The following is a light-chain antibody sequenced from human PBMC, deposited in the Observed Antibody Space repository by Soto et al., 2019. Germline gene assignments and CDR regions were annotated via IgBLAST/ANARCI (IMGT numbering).Light chain of an antibody. Sequence: VVLTQSPGTLSLSPGERATLSCRASQSVSSSYLDWYQQKPGQAPRLLIYGASSRATGIPDRFRGSGSGADFTLTISRLEPEDFAVYYCQQYGSSPPVTFGQGTRLEIK. J-gene: IGKJ5*01. CDR2: GAS. CDR3: QQYGSSPPVT. V-gene: IGKV3-20*01. CDR1: QSVSSSY.